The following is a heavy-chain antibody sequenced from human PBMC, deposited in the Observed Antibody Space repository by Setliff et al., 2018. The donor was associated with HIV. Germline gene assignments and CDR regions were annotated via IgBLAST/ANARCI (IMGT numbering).Heavy chain of an antibody. CDR2: ILDGRVT. J-gene: IGHJ5*02. CDR3: ARPHSGRGGGAYFDP. Sequence: SETLSLTCTVSGGSVTSGHYYWGWIRQAPGKGLEWIGNILDGRVTFFNPSLRGRVAISVDASKNQVSLKLRSVTAADSAVYHCARPHSGRGGGAYFDPWGQGILVTVSS. CDR1: GGSVTSGHYY. V-gene: IGHV4-39*01. D-gene: IGHD6-19*01.